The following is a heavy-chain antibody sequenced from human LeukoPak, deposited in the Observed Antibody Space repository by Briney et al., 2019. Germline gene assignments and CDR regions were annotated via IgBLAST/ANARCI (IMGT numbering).Heavy chain of an antibody. Sequence: KAGGSLRLSCAASGFTFSDYYMTWIRQAPGKGLEWVPYISRSGSTIYYADSVKGRFTISRDNAKNSLYLQMNSLSAEDTAMYFCATTPGPMVRGVTPFDYWGQGTLVTVSS. CDR3: ATTPGPMVRGVTPFDY. CDR1: GFTFSDYY. V-gene: IGHV3-11*01. D-gene: IGHD3-10*01. J-gene: IGHJ4*02. CDR2: ISRSGSTI.